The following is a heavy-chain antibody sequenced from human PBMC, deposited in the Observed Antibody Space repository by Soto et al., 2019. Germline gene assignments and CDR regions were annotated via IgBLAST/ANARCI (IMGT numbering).Heavy chain of an antibody. V-gene: IGHV1-46*01. CDR3: ARDRATIFGVVTKISVSYYYYCMDV. D-gene: IGHD3-3*01. CDR1: GYTFTSYY. Sequence: ASVKVSCKASGYTFTSYYMHWVRQAPGQGLEWMGIINPSGGSTSYAQKFQGRVTMTRDTSTSTVYMELSSLRSEDTAVYYCARDRATIFGVVTKISVSYYYYCMDVWGQGTKVTVSS. CDR2: INPSGGST. J-gene: IGHJ6*02.